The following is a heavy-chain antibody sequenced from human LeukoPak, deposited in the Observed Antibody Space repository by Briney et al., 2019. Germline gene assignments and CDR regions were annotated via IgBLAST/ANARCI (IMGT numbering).Heavy chain of an antibody. V-gene: IGHV5-51*01. D-gene: IGHD1-20*01. J-gene: IGHJ5*01. Sequence: GESLKISCKASGYTFSDYWIGWVRQMPGQGPGCLGIIYPYDSDTRYSPSFQGQVTISADKSISTAYLQWTSLKASDTAMYYCARFLGDNNWAQRRHFDSWGQGTLVTVSS. CDR3: ARFLGDNNWAQRRHFDS. CDR2: IYPYDSDT. CDR1: GYTFSDYW.